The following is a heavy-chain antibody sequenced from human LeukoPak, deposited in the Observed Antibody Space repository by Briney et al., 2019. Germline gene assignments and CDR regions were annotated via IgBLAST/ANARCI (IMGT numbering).Heavy chain of an antibody. D-gene: IGHD6-13*01. Sequence: SETLSLTCTVSGGSISPYYWSWIRQPPGKGLEWIGYIHYSGSTNYNPSLKSRVSMSVDTSKNQFSLKLNSVTAADTAVYYCASGLSSSWYYFDYWGQGTLVTVSS. CDR3: ASGLSSSWYYFDY. CDR1: GGSISPYY. CDR2: IHYSGST. V-gene: IGHV4-59*12. J-gene: IGHJ4*02.